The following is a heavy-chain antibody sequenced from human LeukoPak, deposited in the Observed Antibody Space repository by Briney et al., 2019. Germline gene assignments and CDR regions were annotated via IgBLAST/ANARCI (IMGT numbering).Heavy chain of an antibody. CDR3: ATWGGDTAMVPY. J-gene: IGHJ4*02. CDR2: ISGGGGST. V-gene: IGHV3-23*01. D-gene: IGHD5-18*01. CDR1: GFTFSSYA. Sequence: GGSLRLSCAASGFTFSSYAMSWVRQAPGKGLEWVSAISGGGGSTYYADSVKGRFTISRDNSKNTLYLQMNSLRAEDMAVYYCATWGGDTAMVPYWGQGTLVTVSS.